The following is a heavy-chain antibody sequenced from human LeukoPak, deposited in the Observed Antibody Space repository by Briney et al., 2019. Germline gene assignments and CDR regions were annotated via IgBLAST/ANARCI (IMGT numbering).Heavy chain of an antibody. D-gene: IGHD3-3*01. Sequence: SETLSLTCTVSGGSISSYYWSWIRQPPGKGLEWIGYIYYSGSTNYNPSLKSRVTISVDTSKNQFSLKLSSVTAADTAVYYCARESNLFGVADDSFDIWGQGTMVTVSS. V-gene: IGHV4-59*01. CDR3: ARESNLFGVADDSFDI. CDR2: IYYSGST. CDR1: GGSISSYY. J-gene: IGHJ3*02.